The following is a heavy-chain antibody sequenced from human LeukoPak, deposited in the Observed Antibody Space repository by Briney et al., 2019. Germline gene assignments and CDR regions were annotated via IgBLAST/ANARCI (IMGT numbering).Heavy chain of an antibody. CDR1: GFTFSSHW. CDR3: ARERGYYGSGTFDY. D-gene: IGHD3-10*01. Sequence: PGGSLRLSCAASGFTFSSHWMTWVRQAPGKGLEWVSVIYSGGSTYYADSVKGRFTISRDNSKNTLYLQMNSLRAEDTAVYYCARERGYYGSGTFDYWGQGTLVTVSS. CDR2: IYSGGST. V-gene: IGHV3-53*01. J-gene: IGHJ4*02.